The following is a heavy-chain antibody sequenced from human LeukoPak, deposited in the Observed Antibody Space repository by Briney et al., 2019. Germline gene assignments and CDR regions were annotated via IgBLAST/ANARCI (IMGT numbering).Heavy chain of an antibody. CDR2: IYYSGST. V-gene: IGHV4-59*01. D-gene: IGHD6-19*01. CDR1: GGSMSSYY. Sequence: SETLSLTCTVSGGSMSSYYWNWIRQPPGKGLEWIGYIYYSGSTNYNPSLKSRVTISIDTSKNQFSLKLSSVTAADTAVYYCARLINSSGRYYYYMDVWGKGTTVTISS. J-gene: IGHJ6*03. CDR3: ARLINSSGRYYYYMDV.